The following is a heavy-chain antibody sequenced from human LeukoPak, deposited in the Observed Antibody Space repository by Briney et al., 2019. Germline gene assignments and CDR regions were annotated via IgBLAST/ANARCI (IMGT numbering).Heavy chain of an antibody. CDR3: ARDPGGDSSYGPKQIDY. V-gene: IGHV3-48*02. CDR1: GFTFSSYE. Sequence: GASLRLSCAASGFTFSSYEMNWVRQAPGKGLEWVSYISSTSIRYYADSVKGRFTISRDNAKNSLYLQMNSLRDEDTAVYYCARDPGGDSSYGPKQIDYWGQGTLVTVSS. D-gene: IGHD5-18*01. J-gene: IGHJ4*02. CDR2: ISSTSIR.